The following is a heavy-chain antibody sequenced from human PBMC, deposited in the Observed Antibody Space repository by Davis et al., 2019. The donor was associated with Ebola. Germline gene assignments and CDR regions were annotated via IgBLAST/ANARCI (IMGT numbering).Heavy chain of an antibody. J-gene: IGHJ4*02. V-gene: IGHV3-48*01. D-gene: IGHD2-2*01. Sequence: GESLKISCLASGFSFNSYTMNWVRQAPGKGLEWLSYITNGGSTNSYADSVKGRFTVSRDNAKNSLFLQMNSLRAEDTAVYYCAKSGGEYQLLNSMDYWGQGTLVTVSS. CDR3: AKSGGEYQLLNSMDY. CDR2: ITNGGSTN. CDR1: GFSFNSYT.